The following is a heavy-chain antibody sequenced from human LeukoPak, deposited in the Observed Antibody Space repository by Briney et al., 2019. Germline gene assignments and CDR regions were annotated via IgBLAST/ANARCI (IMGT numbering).Heavy chain of an antibody. J-gene: IGHJ4*02. CDR3: ARHKGYSSSWYKARGHYFDY. Sequence: SETLSLTCTVSGDSINSGSYYWSWIRRPAGKALEWIGRIYYTGRTDYNPSLKSRVSISVDTSKNQFTLNLSSVTAADTAVYYCARHKGYSSSWYKARGHYFDYWGQGTLVTVSS. V-gene: IGHV4-61*10. CDR2: IYYTGRT. CDR1: GDSINSGSYY. D-gene: IGHD6-13*01.